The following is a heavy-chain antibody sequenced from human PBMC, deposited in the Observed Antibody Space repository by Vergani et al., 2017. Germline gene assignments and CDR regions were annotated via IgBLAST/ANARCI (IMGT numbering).Heavy chain of an antibody. Sequence: QVQLQKSGPGLLKPSQTLSLNCTVSGSPVSSGSSYWSWIRQPAGKGLEWIGRIYLSGSTNYTPSLESRVPISIHPSKNQVSLQLNSVTAAATSVYYCARSFHGAGRPFDYWGQGTLVTVSS. CDR2: IYLSGST. J-gene: IGHJ4*02. CDR1: GSPVSSGSSY. D-gene: IGHD3-10*01. V-gene: IGHV4-61*02. CDR3: ARSFHGAGRPFDY.